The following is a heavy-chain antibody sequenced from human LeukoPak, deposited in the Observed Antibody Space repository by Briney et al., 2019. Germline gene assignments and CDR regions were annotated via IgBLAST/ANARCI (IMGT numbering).Heavy chain of an antibody. Sequence: PSETLSLTCTVSGGSISSSSYYWGWIRQPPGKGLEWIGSIYHSGSTNYNPSLKSRVTISVDKSKNQFSLRLSSVTAADAAVYYCMRDLRWELPGGFDYWGQGTLVTVSS. CDR3: MRDLRWELPGGFDY. CDR1: GGSISSSSYY. J-gene: IGHJ4*02. D-gene: IGHD1-26*01. V-gene: IGHV4-39*07. CDR2: IYHSGST.